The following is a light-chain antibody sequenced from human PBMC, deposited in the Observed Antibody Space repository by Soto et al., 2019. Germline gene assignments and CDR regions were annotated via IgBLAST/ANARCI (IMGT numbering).Light chain of an antibody. J-gene: IGKJ4*01. CDR2: GAS. V-gene: IGKV3D-15*01. Sequence: EIVMTQSPATLSVSPGERATLSCRASQSVSSNLAWYQQKPGQAPRLLIYGASIRATGIPARFSGSGSGTEFTLTISSLQSEEFAVYYCQQYNNWPFTFGGGTKVEIK. CDR3: QQYNNWPFT. CDR1: QSVSSN.